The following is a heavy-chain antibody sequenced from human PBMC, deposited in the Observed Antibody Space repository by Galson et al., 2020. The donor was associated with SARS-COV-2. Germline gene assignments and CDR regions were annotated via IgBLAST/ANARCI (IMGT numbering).Heavy chain of an antibody. CDR1: GGSFSGYS. V-gene: IGHV4-34*12. Sequence: SETLSLTCAVYGGSFSGYSWNWIRQSPGKGLEWIGDIIHGGSTNYNPSLTSGVIISVDTSKNQFSLRLTSVSVADTAVYYCARGRVRERCCSGGKCDYYYYGLDVWGQGTTVTVSS. D-gene: IGHD2-15*01. CDR2: IIHGGST. CDR3: ARGRVRERCCSGGKCDYYYYGLDV. J-gene: IGHJ6*02.